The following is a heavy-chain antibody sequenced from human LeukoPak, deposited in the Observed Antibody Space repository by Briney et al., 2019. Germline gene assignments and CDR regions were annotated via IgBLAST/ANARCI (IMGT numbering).Heavy chain of an antibody. V-gene: IGHV1-2*02. Sequence: ASVTVSCKASGYTFTGYYMHWVRQAPGQGLEWMGWINPNSGGTNYAQKFQGRVTMTRDTSISTAYMELSRLRSDDTAVYYCARDPLDLEQLWLRGFVYWGQGTLVTVSS. D-gene: IGHD5-18*01. CDR1: GYTFTGYY. CDR2: INPNSGGT. J-gene: IGHJ4*02. CDR3: ARDPLDLEQLWLRGFVY.